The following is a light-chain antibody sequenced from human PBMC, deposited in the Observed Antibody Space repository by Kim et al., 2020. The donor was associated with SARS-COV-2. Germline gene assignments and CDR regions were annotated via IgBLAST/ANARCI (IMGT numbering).Light chain of an antibody. J-gene: IGKJ4*01. CDR3: HKYNDWPLT. V-gene: IGKV3-15*01. CDR1: QSVSSD. CDR2: DAS. Sequence: EIVMTQSPVTLSVFPGERATLSCRASQSVSSDLAWYQQKPGQAPRLLIYDASTRATGFPARFSGSGYGTEFTLTINSLQSEDFAVYYCHKYNDWPLTFGGGTKVDIK.